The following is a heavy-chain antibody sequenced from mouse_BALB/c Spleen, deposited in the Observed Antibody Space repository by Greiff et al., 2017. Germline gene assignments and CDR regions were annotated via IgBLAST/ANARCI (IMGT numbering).Heavy chain of an antibody. D-gene: IGHD1-1*01. Sequence: EVQGVESGGGLVKPGGSLKLSCAASGFTFSSYAMSWVRQTPEKRLEWVASISSGGSTYYPDSVKGRFTISRDNARNILYLQMSSLRSEDTAMYYCARAVTTVVAKAMDYWGQGTSVTVSS. J-gene: IGHJ4*01. CDR2: ISSGGST. CDR1: GFTFSSYA. V-gene: IGHV5-6-5*01. CDR3: ARAVTTVVAKAMDY.